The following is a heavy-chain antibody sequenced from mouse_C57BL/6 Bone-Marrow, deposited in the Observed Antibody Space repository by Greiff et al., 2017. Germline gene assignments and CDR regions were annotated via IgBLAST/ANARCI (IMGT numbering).Heavy chain of an antibody. D-gene: IGHD2-1*01. CDR1: GYTFTNYW. CDR2: IYPGGGYT. Sequence: VQLQESGAELVRPGTSVKMSCKASGYTFTNYWIGWAKQRPGHGFEWIGDIYPGGGYTNYNEKFKGKATLTADKSSRTAYMQFSSLTSEYSAIYYCARWIYYGNYGYFDVWCTGTTVTVSS. CDR3: ARWIYYGNYGYFDV. V-gene: IGHV1-63*01. J-gene: IGHJ1*03.